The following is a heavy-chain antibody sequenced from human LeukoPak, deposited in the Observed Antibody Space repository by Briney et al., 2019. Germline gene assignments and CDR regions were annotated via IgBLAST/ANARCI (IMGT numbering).Heavy chain of an antibody. Sequence: PGRSLRLSCAASGFTFSSYGMHWVRQAPGKGLEWVAVIWYDGSNKYYADSVKGRFTISRDNSKNTLYLQMNSLRAEDTALYYCAKPYSGTILTGWFDPWGQGTLVTVSS. CDR3: AKPYSGTILTGWFDP. CDR1: GFTFSSYG. V-gene: IGHV3-33*06. J-gene: IGHJ5*02. CDR2: IWYDGSNK. D-gene: IGHD3-9*01.